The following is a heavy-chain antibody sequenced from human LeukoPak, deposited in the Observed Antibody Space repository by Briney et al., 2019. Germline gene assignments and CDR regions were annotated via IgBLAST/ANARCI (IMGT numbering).Heavy chain of an antibody. V-gene: IGHV3-30*04. Sequence: GGSLRLSCAASGFTFSTYSMHWVRQAPGKGLEWVAVISYDGSNKYYADSVKGRFTISRDNSKNTLFLQMSRLRTEDTAVYYCARWSGGYHLPYVFDIWGQGTMVTVSS. J-gene: IGHJ3*02. CDR1: GFTFSTYS. D-gene: IGHD1-26*01. CDR3: ARWSGGYHLPYVFDI. CDR2: ISYDGSNK.